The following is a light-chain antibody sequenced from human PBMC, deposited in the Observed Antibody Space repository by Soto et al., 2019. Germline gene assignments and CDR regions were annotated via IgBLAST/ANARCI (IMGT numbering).Light chain of an antibody. J-gene: IGLJ2*01. V-gene: IGLV2-23*02. CDR2: EVN. Sequence: QSALTQPASVSGSPGQSITISCAGASSDLGSYNLVSWYQQSPGKAPKLIIFEVNKRPSGVSNRFSGSKSDNTASLTITGLQSEDEADYYCCSFTTTNTFIFGGGTQLTVL. CDR3: CSFTTTNTFI. CDR1: SSDLGSYNL.